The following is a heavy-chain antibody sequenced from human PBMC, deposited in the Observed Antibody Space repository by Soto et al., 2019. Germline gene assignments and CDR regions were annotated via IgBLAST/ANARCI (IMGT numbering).Heavy chain of an antibody. CDR2: IYPGDSDT. CDR3: ARLSWRGYYYYGMDV. V-gene: IGHV5-51*01. J-gene: IGHJ6*02. Sequence: GESLKISCKGSGYSFTSYWIGWVRQMPGKGLEWMGIIYPGDSDTRYSPSFQGQVTISADKSISTAYLQWSSLKASDTAMYYCARLSWRGYYYYGMDVWGQGTTVTVPS. CDR1: GYSFTSYW. D-gene: IGHD2-15*01.